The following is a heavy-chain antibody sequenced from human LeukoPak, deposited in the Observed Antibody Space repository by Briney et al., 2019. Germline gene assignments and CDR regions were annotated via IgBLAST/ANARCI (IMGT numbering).Heavy chain of an antibody. CDR2: TYYRSKWYN. CDR3: AREEEWELLNYYYYYMDV. CDR1: GDSVSSNSAA. V-gene: IGHV6-1*01. Sequence: SQTLSLTCAISGDSVSSNSAAWNWIRQSPSRGLEWLGRTYYRSKWYNDYAVSVKSRITINPDTSQNQFSLQLNSVTPEDTAVYYCAREEEWELLNYYYYYMDVWGKGTTVTISS. D-gene: IGHD1-26*01. J-gene: IGHJ6*03.